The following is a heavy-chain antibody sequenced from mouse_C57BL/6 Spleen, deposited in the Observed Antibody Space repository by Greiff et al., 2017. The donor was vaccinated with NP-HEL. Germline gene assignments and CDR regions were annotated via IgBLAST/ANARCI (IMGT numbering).Heavy chain of an antibody. CDR3: ARARQLRLRGAFDY. CDR2: IDPSDSYT. D-gene: IGHD3-2*02. Sequence: QVQLQQPGAELVMPGASVKLSCKASGYTFTSYWMHWVKQRPGQGLEWIGEIDPSDSYTNYNQKFKGKSTLTVDKSSSTAYMQLSSLTSEDSAVYYCARARQLRLRGAFDYWGKGTTLTVSS. CDR1: GYTFTSYW. V-gene: IGHV1-69*01. J-gene: IGHJ2*01.